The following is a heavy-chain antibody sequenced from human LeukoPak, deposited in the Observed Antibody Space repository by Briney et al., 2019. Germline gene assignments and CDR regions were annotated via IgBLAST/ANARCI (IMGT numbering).Heavy chain of an antibody. J-gene: IGHJ4*02. CDR1: RGSISSSNW. CDR3: ARAGYGGYEGLLDY. Sequence: SGTLSLTCAVSRGSISSSNWWSWLRQPPGKGLEWIGEIYHSGSTNYNPSLKSRVTISLDKSKNQFSLKLSYVTAADTAVYYCARAGYGGYEGLLDYWGQGGLVTVSS. V-gene: IGHV4-4*02. D-gene: IGHD4-17*01. CDR2: IYHSGST.